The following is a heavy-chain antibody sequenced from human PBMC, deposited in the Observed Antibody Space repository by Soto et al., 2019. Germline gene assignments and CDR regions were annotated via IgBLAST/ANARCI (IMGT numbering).Heavy chain of an antibody. J-gene: IGHJ5*02. CDR3: ARDQGKGGSSWYPVWFDP. CDR2: ISYDGSNK. CDR1: GFTVNTYD. D-gene: IGHD6-13*01. V-gene: IGHV3-30-3*01. Sequence: GGSLRLSCAASGFTVNTYDIHWVRQAPGKGLEWVAVISYDGSNKYYADSVKGRFTISRDNSKNTLYLQMNSLRAGDTAVYYCARDQGKGGSSWYPVWFDPWGEGPLVTASP.